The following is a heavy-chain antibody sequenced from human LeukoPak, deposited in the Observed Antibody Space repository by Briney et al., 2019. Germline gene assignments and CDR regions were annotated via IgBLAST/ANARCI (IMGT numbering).Heavy chain of an antibody. J-gene: IGHJ4*02. D-gene: IGHD6-6*01. CDR1: GFTFSSYG. CDR3: AKGLARSVGFDY. Sequence: GGSLRLSCAASGFTFSSYGMHWVRQAPGKGLEWVAVISYDGSNKYYADSVKGRFTISRDNSKNTLYLQMNSLRAEDTAVYYCAKGLARSVGFDYWGQGTLVTVSS. V-gene: IGHV3-30*18. CDR2: ISYDGSNK.